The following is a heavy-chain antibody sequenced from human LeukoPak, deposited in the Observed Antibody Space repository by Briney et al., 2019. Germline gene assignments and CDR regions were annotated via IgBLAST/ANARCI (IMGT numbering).Heavy chain of an antibody. J-gene: IGHJ3*01. V-gene: IGHV3-30-3*01. CDR2: ISYDGSNK. CDR3: AGVRAGANRAFDV. CDR1: GFTFSSYA. D-gene: IGHD4/OR15-4a*01. Sequence: GGSLRLSCAASGFTFSSYAMHWVRQAPGKGLEWVAVISYDGSNKYYADSVKGRFTISRDNAKNTLWLQMNSLRADDTAVYYCAGVRAGANRAFDVWGQGTVVAVSS.